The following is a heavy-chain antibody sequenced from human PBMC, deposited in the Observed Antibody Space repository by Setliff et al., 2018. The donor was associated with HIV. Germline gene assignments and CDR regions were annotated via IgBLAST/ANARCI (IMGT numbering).Heavy chain of an antibody. CDR2: IKKDGSEK. CDR1: GFTFSNYW. Sequence: LRLSCAASGFTFSNYWMSWVRQAPGKGLEWVANIKKDGSEKYYVDFVKGRFTISRDNAKNSLYLQMNSLRAEDTAVYYCAREGMTPGRFDPWGQGTLVTVS. D-gene: IGHD3-10*01. V-gene: IGHV3-7*03. CDR3: AREGMTPGRFDP. J-gene: IGHJ5*02.